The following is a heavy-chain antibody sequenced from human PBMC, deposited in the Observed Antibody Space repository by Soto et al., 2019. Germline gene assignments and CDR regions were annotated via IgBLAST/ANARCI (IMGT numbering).Heavy chain of an antibody. Sequence: QVQLVESGGGVVQPGRSLRLSCAASGFTFNTYGMHWVRQAPGKGLEWVAVIWYDGNNKYYADSVKGRFTISRDNSKNTLHLQMTSLRAEDTAVYYCARGQGGYYNWFDSWGQGTLVTVSP. J-gene: IGHJ5*01. D-gene: IGHD6-25*01. CDR3: ARGQGGYYNWFDS. CDR2: IWYDGNNK. V-gene: IGHV3-33*01. CDR1: GFTFNTYG.